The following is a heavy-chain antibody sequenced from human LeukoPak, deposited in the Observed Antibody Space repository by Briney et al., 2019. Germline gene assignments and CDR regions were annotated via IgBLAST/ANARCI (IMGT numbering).Heavy chain of an antibody. CDR1: AGTFSSYA. D-gene: IGHD4-23*01. Sequence: SVKVSSKAYAGTFSSYAISWVRQAPGQGLEWMGGIIPIFGPANYAQKFQGRVTITADESTSTAYMERSSLRSEDTAVYYCARDYGGNLAFDIWGQGTMVTVSS. CDR3: ARDYGGNLAFDI. J-gene: IGHJ3*02. V-gene: IGHV1-69*01. CDR2: IIPIFGPA.